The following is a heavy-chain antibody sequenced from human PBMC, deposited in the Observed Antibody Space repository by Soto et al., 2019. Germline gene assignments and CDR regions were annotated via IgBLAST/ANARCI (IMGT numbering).Heavy chain of an antibody. Sequence: QVQLVQSGAEVKKPGSSVKVSCKASGGTFSSYAISWVRQAPGQGLEWMGGIIPIFGTANYAQKFQGRVTITADESTSTAYMELGSLRSGDTAVYYWARGVGVAGPTNPHFDYWGQGTLVTVSS. CDR1: GGTFSSYA. CDR2: IIPIFGTA. D-gene: IGHD6-19*01. J-gene: IGHJ4*02. V-gene: IGHV1-69*01. CDR3: ARGVGVAGPTNPHFDY.